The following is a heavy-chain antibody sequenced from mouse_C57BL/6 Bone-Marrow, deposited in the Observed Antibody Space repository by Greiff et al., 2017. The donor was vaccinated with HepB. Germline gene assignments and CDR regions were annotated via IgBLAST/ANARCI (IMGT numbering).Heavy chain of an antibody. CDR1: GYTFTSYW. CDR2: IDPSDSYT. Sequence: QVHVKQPGAELVMPGASVKLSCKASGYTFTSYWMHWVKQRPGQGLEWIGEIDPSDSYTNYNQKFKGKSTLTVDKSSSTAYMQLSSLTSEDSAVYYCARGQLRHYAMDYWGQGTSVTVSS. CDR3: ARGQLRHYAMDY. J-gene: IGHJ4*01. D-gene: IGHD3-2*02. V-gene: IGHV1-69*01.